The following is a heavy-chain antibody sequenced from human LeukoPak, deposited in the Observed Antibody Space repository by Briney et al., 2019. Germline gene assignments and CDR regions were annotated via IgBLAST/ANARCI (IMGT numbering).Heavy chain of an antibody. CDR3: ARVGVLDTAMPIYYFDY. V-gene: IGHV4-34*01. J-gene: IGHJ4*02. D-gene: IGHD5-18*01. Sequence: SETLSLTCAVYGGSFSGYYWSWIRQPPGKGRGWIGEINHRGSTNYNPTLKRRVTISVDTSKNQFSLKLSSVTAADTAVYYCARVGVLDTAMPIYYFDYWGQGTLVTVSS. CDR1: GGSFSGYY. CDR2: INHRGST.